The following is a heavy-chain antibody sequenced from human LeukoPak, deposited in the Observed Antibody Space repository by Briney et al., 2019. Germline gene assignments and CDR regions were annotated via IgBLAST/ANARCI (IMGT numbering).Heavy chain of an antibody. V-gene: IGHV1-69*06. Sequence: SVKVSCKASGGTFSSYAISWVRQAPGQGLEWMGGIIPIFGTANYAQKFQGRVTITADKSTSTAYMELSSLRSEDTAVYYCARAKAGYSGRSFDYWGQGTLVTVSS. J-gene: IGHJ4*02. CDR3: ARAKAGYSGRSFDY. CDR2: IIPIFGTA. CDR1: GGTFSSYA. D-gene: IGHD6-13*01.